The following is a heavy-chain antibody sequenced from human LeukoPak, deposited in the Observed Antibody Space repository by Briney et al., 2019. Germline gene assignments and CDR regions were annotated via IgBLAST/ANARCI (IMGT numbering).Heavy chain of an antibody. CDR3: ARTEYHYYYMDV. J-gene: IGHJ6*03. V-gene: IGHV1-2*02. CDR1: GYTFTGYY. CDR2: INPNSGGT. Sequence: ASVKVSCKASGYTFTGYYMHWVRQAPGQGLEWMGWINPNSGGTNYAQKFQGRITMTSDKSTSTVYMDLSSLRFEDTAVYFCARTEYHYYYMDVWGKGTTVTVSS.